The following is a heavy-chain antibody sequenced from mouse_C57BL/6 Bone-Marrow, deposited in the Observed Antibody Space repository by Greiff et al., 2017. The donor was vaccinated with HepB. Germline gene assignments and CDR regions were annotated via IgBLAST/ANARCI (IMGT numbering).Heavy chain of an antibody. V-gene: IGHV1-80*01. D-gene: IGHD2-3*01. CDR2: IYPGDGDT. CDR1: GYAFSSYW. J-gene: IGHJ2*01. Sequence: QVQLQQSGAALVKPGASVKISCKASGYAFSSYWMNWVKQRPGKGLEWLGQIYPGDGDTNYNGKFKGKATLTADKSSSTAYMQLSSLTSEDSAVYYCAREGWSYYFDYWGQGTTLTVSS. CDR3: AREGWSYYFDY.